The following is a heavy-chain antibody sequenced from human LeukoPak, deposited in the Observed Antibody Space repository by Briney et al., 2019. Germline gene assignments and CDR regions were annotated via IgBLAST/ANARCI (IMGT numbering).Heavy chain of an antibody. CDR1: GDSISSGSYY. D-gene: IGHD6-13*01. V-gene: IGHV4-61*02. J-gene: IGHJ2*01. CDR3: AIGGYSSSWYGYFDL. Sequence: SETLSLTCTVSGDSISSGSYYWSWIRQPAGKGLEWIGRIYTTGSTIYNPSLKSRVTISVDKSKNQFSLKLSSVTAADTAVYYCAIGGYSSSWYGYFDLWGRGTLVTVSS. CDR2: IYTTGST.